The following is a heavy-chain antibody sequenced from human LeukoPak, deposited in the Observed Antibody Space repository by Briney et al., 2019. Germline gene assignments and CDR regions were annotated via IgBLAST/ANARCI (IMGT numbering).Heavy chain of an antibody. CDR3: ASHYKTTGSNPQPDY. Sequence: PGGSLRLSCAASGFTLSTYAMSWVRQTPGKGLEWVAATSSSDAGTYHADSVRGRFTISRDNSKNTLYLQMNSLRAEDTAVYYCASHYKTTGSNPQPDYWGQGTLVTVSS. CDR2: TSSSDAGT. V-gene: IGHV3-23*01. CDR1: GFTLSTYA. D-gene: IGHD4-11*01. J-gene: IGHJ4*02.